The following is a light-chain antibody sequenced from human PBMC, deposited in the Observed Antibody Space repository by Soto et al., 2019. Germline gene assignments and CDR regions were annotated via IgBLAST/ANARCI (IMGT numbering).Light chain of an antibody. Sequence: QSVLTQPRSVSGSPGQSVTISCTGTSSDVGGYNYVSWYQQHPGKAPKLMIYDVSKRPSGVPDRFSGSKSGNTASLTISGLQAEDEADYYCCSYAGSDTFGVVFGGGTQLTVL. CDR1: SSDVGGYNY. CDR2: DVS. V-gene: IGLV2-11*01. J-gene: IGLJ2*01. CDR3: CSYAGSDTFGVV.